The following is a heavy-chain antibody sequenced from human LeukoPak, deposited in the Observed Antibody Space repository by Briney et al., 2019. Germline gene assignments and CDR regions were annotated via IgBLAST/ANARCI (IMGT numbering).Heavy chain of an antibody. J-gene: IGHJ4*02. CDR1: GYTLTELS. CDR3: ATVLTRAVTQSVYFYY. Sequence: ASVKVSCKVPGYTLTELSIHWVRQAPGKGLEWMGGFDPEDGETIYAQKFQGRVTMTEDTSTDTAYMELSSLRSEDTAVYYCATVLTRAVTQSVYFYYWGQGTLVTVSS. D-gene: IGHD4-17*01. CDR2: FDPEDGET. V-gene: IGHV1-24*01.